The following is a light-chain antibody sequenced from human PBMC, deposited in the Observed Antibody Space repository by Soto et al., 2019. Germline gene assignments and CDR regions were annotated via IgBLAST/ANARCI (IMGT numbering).Light chain of an antibody. J-gene: IGLJ1*01. Sequence: QCALTRPPSASGAARDGLTISCSGSSSNIGSNTVNWYQQLPGTAPKLLIYSNNQRPSGVPDRFSGSKSGTSASLAISGLQSEDEADYYCAAWDDSLNGHYVFGTGDQGHRP. CDR3: AAWDDSLNGHYV. V-gene: IGLV1-44*01. CDR2: SNN. CDR1: SSNIGSNT.